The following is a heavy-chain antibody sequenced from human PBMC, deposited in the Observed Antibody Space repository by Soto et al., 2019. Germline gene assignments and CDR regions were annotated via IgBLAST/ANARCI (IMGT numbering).Heavy chain of an antibody. Sequence: QITLKESGPTLVQPTQTLTLTCTFSGFSLSTSGVGVGWIRQPPGKALEWLALIYWDDDKRYRPSLKSRLTITKDTSKNQVVLTMTNMDPVDTASYYCAHRSSGAHFQHWGQGTLVTVSS. V-gene: IGHV2-5*02. D-gene: IGHD6-19*01. J-gene: IGHJ1*01. CDR3: AHRSSGAHFQH. CDR2: IYWDDDK. CDR1: GFSLSTSGVG.